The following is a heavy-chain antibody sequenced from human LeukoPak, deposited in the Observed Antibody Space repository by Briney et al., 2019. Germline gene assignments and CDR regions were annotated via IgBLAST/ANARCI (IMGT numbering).Heavy chain of an antibody. Sequence: GGSLGLSCAASGFTFSSYWMSWVRQAPRKGLEWVANIKQDGSEKYYVDSVKGRFTISRDNAKNSLYLQMNSLRAEDTAVYYCARGDFDYDILTGSGCMDVWGQGTTVTVSS. CDR2: IKQDGSEK. CDR1: GFTFSSYW. D-gene: IGHD3-9*01. CDR3: ARGDFDYDILTGSGCMDV. V-gene: IGHV3-7*01. J-gene: IGHJ6*02.